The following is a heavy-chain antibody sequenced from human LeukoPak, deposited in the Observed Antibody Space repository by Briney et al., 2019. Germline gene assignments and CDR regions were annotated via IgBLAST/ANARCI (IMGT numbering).Heavy chain of an antibody. CDR3: ARETVVPAAMRDAFDI. CDR2: IIPIFGTA. D-gene: IGHD2-2*01. Sequence: SVKVSCKASGGTFSSYAISWVRQVPGQGLEWMGGIIPIFGTANYAQKFQGRVTITADESTSTAYMELSSLRSEDTAVYYCARETVVPAAMRDAFDIWGQGTMVTVSS. J-gene: IGHJ3*02. V-gene: IGHV1-69*13. CDR1: GGTFSSYA.